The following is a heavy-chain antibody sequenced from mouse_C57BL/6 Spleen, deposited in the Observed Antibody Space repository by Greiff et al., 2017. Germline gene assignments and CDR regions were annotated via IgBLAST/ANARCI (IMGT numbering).Heavy chain of an antibody. V-gene: IGHV5-6*02. CDR1: GFTFSSYG. CDR2: ISSGGSYT. D-gene: IGHD2-3*01. Sequence: DVKLQESGGDLVKPGGSLKLSCAASGFTFSSYGMSWVRQTPDKRLEWVATISSGGSYTYYPDSVKGRFTISRDNAKNTLYLQMSSLKSEDTAMYYCARHKGHNDGLGWLPLAMDYWGQGTSVTVSS. J-gene: IGHJ4*01. CDR3: ARHKGHNDGLGWLPLAMDY.